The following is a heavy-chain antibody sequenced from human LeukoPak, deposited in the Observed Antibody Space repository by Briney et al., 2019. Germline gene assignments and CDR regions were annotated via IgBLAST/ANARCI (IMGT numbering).Heavy chain of an antibody. D-gene: IGHD3-9*01. J-gene: IGHJ4*02. V-gene: IGHV3-30*18. Sequence: PGKSLRLSCAASGFTFSNYGIHWVRQAPGKGLEWVAVISKDGSIKYYADSVKGRFTISRDNSYDTVYLQVNSLRAEDTAVYYCAKGYHLTGYYGPFHHWGQGTLVTVSS. CDR3: AKGYHLTGYYGPFHH. CDR1: GFTFSNYG. CDR2: ISKDGSIK.